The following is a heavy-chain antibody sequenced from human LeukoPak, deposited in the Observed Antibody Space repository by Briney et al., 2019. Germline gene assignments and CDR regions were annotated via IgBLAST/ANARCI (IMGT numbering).Heavy chain of an antibody. CDR3: AREKMEVGYYGLDV. V-gene: IGHV1-69*04. J-gene: IGHJ6*02. Sequence: GASVKVSCTASGGTFDNSAINWVRQAPGQGLEWMGRIIPILNIPNYAQKSQGRVTIAADKSTSTAYMELSSLRSDDTAVYYCAREKMEVGYYGLDVWGQGTTVTVS. CDR2: IIPILNIP. CDR1: GGTFDNSA. D-gene: IGHD1-1*01.